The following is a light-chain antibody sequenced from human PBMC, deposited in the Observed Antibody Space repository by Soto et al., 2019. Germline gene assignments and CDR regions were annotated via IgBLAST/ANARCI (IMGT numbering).Light chain of an antibody. CDR2: DAS. Sequence: EIVLTQSPGTLSLSPGERATLSCRASQSVSYYLAWYQQKPVQAPRLLFYDASRRATGTPDRFSVSGSGTDFTLTISRLEPEDFAVYYCQQYGDSPRTFGQGTKVDIK. V-gene: IGKV3-20*01. CDR1: QSVSYY. CDR3: QQYGDSPRT. J-gene: IGKJ1*01.